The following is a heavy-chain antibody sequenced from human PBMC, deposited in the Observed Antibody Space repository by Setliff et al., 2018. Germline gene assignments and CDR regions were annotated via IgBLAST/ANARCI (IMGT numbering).Heavy chain of an antibody. J-gene: IGHJ6*02. CDR3: ARGSTRRYYGMDV. Sequence: SETLSLTCTVSGGSISSYYWSWIRQPPGKGLEWIGYIYYSGSTNYNPSLKSRVTISVDTSKNQFSLKLSSVTAADTAVYYCARGSTRRYYGMDVWGQGTTVTVSS. V-gene: IGHV4-59*01. CDR1: GGSISSYY. D-gene: IGHD1-1*01. CDR2: IYYSGST.